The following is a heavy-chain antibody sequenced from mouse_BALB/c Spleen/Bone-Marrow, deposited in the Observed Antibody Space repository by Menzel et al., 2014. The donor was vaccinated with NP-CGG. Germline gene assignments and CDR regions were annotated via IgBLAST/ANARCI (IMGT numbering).Heavy chain of an antibody. D-gene: IGHD2-2*01. CDR1: GYTFTYYT. V-gene: IGHV1-4*01. Sequence: LQASGAELVRPGASVKMSCKASGYTFTYYTMYWVKQRPGQGLEWIGYINPNSDYTNYNQKFKDKATLTADKSSSTAYMQLSSLTSKDSAVYYGAREVNGSWFAYWGQGTLFTVSA. CDR2: INPNSDYT. CDR3: AREVNGSWFAY. J-gene: IGHJ3*01.